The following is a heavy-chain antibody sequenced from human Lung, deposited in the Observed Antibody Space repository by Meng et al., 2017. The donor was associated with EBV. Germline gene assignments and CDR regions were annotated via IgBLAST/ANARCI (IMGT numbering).Heavy chain of an antibody. CDR2: ISGYNGNT. Sequence: QVQLVQSGAEGKKPXXXXKXSCKASGYTFTSYGISWVRQAPGQGLEWMGWISGYNGNTNYAQKLQGRVTMTTDTSTSTAYMELRSVRSDDTAVYYCAREADGATFDYWGQGTLVTVSS. D-gene: IGHD1-26*01. CDR3: AREADGATFDY. CDR1: GYTFTSYG. J-gene: IGHJ4*02. V-gene: IGHV1-18*01.